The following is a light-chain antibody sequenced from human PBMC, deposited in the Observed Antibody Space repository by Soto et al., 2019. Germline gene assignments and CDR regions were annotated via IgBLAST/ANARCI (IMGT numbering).Light chain of an antibody. CDR1: QSVSSYS. Sequence: VLKQSPGTLSLSPGERATLSCRASQSVSSYSLAWYQQKPGQTPRLLIYGASIRATGVPARFSGSGSGTDFTLTISRLEPEDFALYYCQHYGIPPKPFGQGAKVAIK. J-gene: IGKJ1*01. CDR3: QHYGIPPKP. CDR2: GAS. V-gene: IGKV3-20*01.